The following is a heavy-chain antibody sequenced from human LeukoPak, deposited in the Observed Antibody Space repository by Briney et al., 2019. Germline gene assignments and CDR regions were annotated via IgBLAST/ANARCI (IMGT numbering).Heavy chain of an antibody. CDR2: VYYTGNT. Sequence: PSGTLSLTCTVSGVFISSGDYYWGWIRQPPGKGLEWIGSVYYTGNTYNNPSLKSRVTISVDTSKNQFSLKLTSVTAADTAVYYCVRDCYDSSGYYSDAFDLWGQGTMVASLQ. CDR1: GVFISSGDYY. J-gene: IGHJ3*01. CDR3: VRDCYDSSGYYSDAFDL. V-gene: IGHV4-39*02. D-gene: IGHD3-22*01.